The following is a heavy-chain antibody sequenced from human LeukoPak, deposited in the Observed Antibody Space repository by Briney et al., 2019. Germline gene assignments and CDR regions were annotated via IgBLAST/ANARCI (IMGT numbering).Heavy chain of an antibody. D-gene: IGHD3/OR15-3a*01. CDR2: ISESGGDT. CDR3: AKENGLIIGGV. Sequence: PGGSLRLSCAGSGFSFRSYGMSWVRQAPGKGLEWVSGISESGGDTYYADSVKGRLSISRDNSMNTVYLQMNSLRAEDTAVYYCAKENGLIIGGVWGKGTTVTVAS. CDR1: GFSFRSYG. V-gene: IGHV3-23*01. J-gene: IGHJ6*04.